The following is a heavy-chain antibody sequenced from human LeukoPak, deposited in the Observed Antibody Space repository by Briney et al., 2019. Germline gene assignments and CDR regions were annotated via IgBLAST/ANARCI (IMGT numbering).Heavy chain of an antibody. CDR3: AAVAGPTDFGGFDY. V-gene: IGHV1-69*13. Sequence: SVKVSCKASGGTFSSYAISWVRQAPGQGLEWMGGIIPIFGTANYAQKFQGGVTITADESTSTAYMELSSLRSEDTAVYYCAAVAGPTDFGGFDYWGQGTLVTVSS. CDR2: IIPIFGTA. CDR1: GGTFSSYA. D-gene: IGHD6-19*01. J-gene: IGHJ4*02.